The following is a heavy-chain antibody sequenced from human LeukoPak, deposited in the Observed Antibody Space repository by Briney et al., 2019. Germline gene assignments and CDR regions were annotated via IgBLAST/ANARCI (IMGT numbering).Heavy chain of an antibody. V-gene: IGHV3-23*01. J-gene: IGHJ4*02. CDR2: ITTSDGNT. D-gene: IGHD2-15*01. CDR1: GFTFSSYT. Sequence: GGSLRLSCAASGFTFSSYTMSWVRQAPGKGLEWVSTITTSDGNTYYADSVKGRFTVSRDNSKNTLFLQMNSLRAEDTAVYYCVRWAREADVWGQGTQVIVSS. CDR3: VRWAREADV.